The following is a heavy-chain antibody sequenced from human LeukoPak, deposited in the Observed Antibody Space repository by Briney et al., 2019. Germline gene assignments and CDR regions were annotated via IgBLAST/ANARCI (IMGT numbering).Heavy chain of an antibody. J-gene: IGHJ4*02. D-gene: IGHD3-10*01. V-gene: IGHV3-30*18. CDR2: ITYDGITT. CDR3: VKEQGSGYYRTADY. CDR1: GFTFSHYS. Sequence: GGSLRLSCAACGFTFSHYSIDWVRQAPGKGLEWVAVITYDGITTYSDDSVKGRFTISRDTSKSTLHLQMNNLRPEDTAVYFCVKEQGSGYYRTADYWGQGTLVTVSS.